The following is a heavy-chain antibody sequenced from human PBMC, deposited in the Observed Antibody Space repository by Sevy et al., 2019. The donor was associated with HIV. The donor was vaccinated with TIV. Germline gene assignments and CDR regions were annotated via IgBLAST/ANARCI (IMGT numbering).Heavy chain of an antibody. V-gene: IGHV3-30*18. J-gene: IGHJ6*02. Sequence: GGSLRLSCAASGFTFSSYGMHWVRQAPGKGLEWVAVISYDGSNKYYADSVKGRFTISRENSKNTLYLQMNSLRAEDTAVYYCAKDGYSSGRYGMDVWGQGTTVTVSS. D-gene: IGHD6-19*01. CDR3: AKDGYSSGRYGMDV. CDR2: ISYDGSNK. CDR1: GFTFSSYG.